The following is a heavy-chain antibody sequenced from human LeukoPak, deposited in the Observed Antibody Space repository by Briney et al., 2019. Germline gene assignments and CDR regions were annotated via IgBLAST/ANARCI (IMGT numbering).Heavy chain of an antibody. CDR2: ISSSSTYI. V-gene: IGHV3-21*01. CDR1: GFTFSSYA. D-gene: IGHD6-13*01. Sequence: GGSLRLSCAASGFTFSSYAMSWVRQAPGKGLEWVSSISSSSTYIYYADSVKGRFTISRDNSKNTLYLQMNSLRADDTAVYYCARGPSGIADYWGQGTLVTVSS. J-gene: IGHJ4*02. CDR3: ARGPSGIADY.